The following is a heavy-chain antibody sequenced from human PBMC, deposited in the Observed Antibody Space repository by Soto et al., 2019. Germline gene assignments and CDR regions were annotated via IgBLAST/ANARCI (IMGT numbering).Heavy chain of an antibody. J-gene: IGHJ1*01. CDR3: ARTTTVTTWEYFQH. Sequence: GESLKISCKGSGYSFTSYWISWVRQMPGKGLEWMGRIDPSDSYTNYSPSFQGHVTISADKSISTAYLQWSSPKASDTAMYYCARTTTVTTWEYFQHWGQGTLVTVSS. D-gene: IGHD4-17*01. CDR1: GYSFTSYW. V-gene: IGHV5-10-1*01. CDR2: IDPSDSYT.